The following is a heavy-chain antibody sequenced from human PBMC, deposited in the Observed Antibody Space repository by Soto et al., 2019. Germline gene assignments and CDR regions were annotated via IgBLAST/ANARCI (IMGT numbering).Heavy chain of an antibody. CDR3: VRFSILVSGRGRGAFFDS. V-gene: IGHV3-7*03. Sequence: EVQLVESGGGLVQPGGSLRLSCAASGFTFSNYWMSWVRQVPGKGLAWVSNIKEDGSEKYYVDSVKDRFTISRDNAKNSVHLQMNSLRDEDTAVYYCVRFSILVSGRGRGAFFDSWGQGTPVTVSS. D-gene: IGHD6-19*01. CDR1: GFTFSNYW. J-gene: IGHJ4*02. CDR2: IKEDGSEK.